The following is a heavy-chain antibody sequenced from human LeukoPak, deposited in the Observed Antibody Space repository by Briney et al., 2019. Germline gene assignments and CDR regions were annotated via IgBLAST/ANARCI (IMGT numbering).Heavy chain of an antibody. CDR1: GGSISSGGYY. V-gene: IGHV4-31*03. D-gene: IGHD6-13*01. J-gene: IGHJ5*02. Sequence: SETLPLTCTVSGGSISSGGYYWSWIRQHPGKGLEWIGYIYYSGSTYYNPSLKSRVTISVDTSKNQFSLKLSSVTAADTAVYYCARVGQLANWFDPWGQGTLVTVSS. CDR2: IYYSGST. CDR3: ARVGQLANWFDP.